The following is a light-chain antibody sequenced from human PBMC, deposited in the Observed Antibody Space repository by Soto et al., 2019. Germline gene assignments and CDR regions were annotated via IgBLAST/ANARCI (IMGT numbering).Light chain of an antibody. J-gene: IGKJ1*01. CDR1: QNVSSY. CDR3: QQRSNWSWT. V-gene: IGKV3-11*01. Sequence: EILLTQSPSTLALSPGERATLSCRASQNVSSYLAWYQQKPGQAPRLLIYDASNRATGIPARFSGSGSGTDFTLTISSLEPEDFEVYYCQQRSNWSWTFGQGTKVDIK. CDR2: DAS.